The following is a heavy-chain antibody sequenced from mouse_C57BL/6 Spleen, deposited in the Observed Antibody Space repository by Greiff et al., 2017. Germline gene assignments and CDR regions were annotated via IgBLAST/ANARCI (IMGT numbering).Heavy chain of an antibody. CDR3: ARLRLLACDY. CDR1: GYTFTDYY. CDR2: INPNNGGT. J-gene: IGHJ2*01. V-gene: IGHV1-26*01. D-gene: IGHD3-2*02. Sequence: VQLQQSGPELVKPGASVKISCKASGYTFTDYYMNWVKQSHGKSLEWIGDINPNNGGTSYNQKFKGKATLTVDKSSSTAYMELRSLTSEDSAVYYCARLRLLACDYWGQGTTRTVSS.